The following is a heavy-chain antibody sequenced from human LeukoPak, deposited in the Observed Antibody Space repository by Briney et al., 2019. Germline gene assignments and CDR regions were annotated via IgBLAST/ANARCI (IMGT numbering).Heavy chain of an antibody. CDR1: GFTFSSYS. J-gene: IGHJ4*02. CDR3: ARVYQGVAIFDGIDY. D-gene: IGHD3-3*01. Sequence: GGSLILSCAASGFTFSSYSMNWVRQAPGKGLEWVSSISRSSSYINYADSLKGRFTISRDNAKNSVYLQMNSLRAEDTAVYYCARVYQGVAIFDGIDYWGQGTLVTVSS. V-gene: IGHV3-21*01. CDR2: ISRSSSYI.